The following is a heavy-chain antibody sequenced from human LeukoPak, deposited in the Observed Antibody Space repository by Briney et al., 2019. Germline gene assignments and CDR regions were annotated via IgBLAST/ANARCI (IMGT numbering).Heavy chain of an antibody. CDR3: AKPRDPRFRSVSFDI. D-gene: IGHD6-19*01. CDR2: ILYDGSNK. J-gene: IGHJ3*02. CDR1: GFTFSSHA. Sequence: GGSLRLSCAASGFTFSSHAMHWVRQAPGKGLEWVAAILYDGSNKYYEDSVKGRFTISRDNAKNTLYLQMNSQRAEDTAIYYCAKPRDPRFRSVSFDIWGQGTMVTVSS. V-gene: IGHV3-30-3*02.